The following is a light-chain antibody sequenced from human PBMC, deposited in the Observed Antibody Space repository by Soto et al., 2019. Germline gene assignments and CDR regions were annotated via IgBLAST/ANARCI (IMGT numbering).Light chain of an antibody. CDR2: DVS. CDR1: SSDVGGYNY. Sequence: QSALTQPASVSGSPGQSITISCTGTSSDVGGYNYVSWYQQHPGKAPKLKIYDVSNRPSGVSNRFSGSKSGNTASLFISGLQAEDEADYYCSSYTSSSTLVVFGGGTKLTVL. J-gene: IGLJ2*01. V-gene: IGLV2-14*01. CDR3: SSYTSSSTLVV.